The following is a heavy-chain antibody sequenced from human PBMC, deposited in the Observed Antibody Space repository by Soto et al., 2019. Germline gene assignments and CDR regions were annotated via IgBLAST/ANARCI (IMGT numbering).Heavy chain of an antibody. Sequence: SETLSLTCTVSGGSISSYYWSWIRQPPGKGLEWIGYIYYSGSTNYNPSLKSRVTISVDTSKNLFSLKLSSVTAADTAVYYCASARIEGNYFDYWGQGTLVTVSS. CDR1: GGSISSYY. J-gene: IGHJ4*02. CDR3: ASARIEGNYFDY. CDR2: IYYSGST. D-gene: IGHD1-26*01. V-gene: IGHV4-59*01.